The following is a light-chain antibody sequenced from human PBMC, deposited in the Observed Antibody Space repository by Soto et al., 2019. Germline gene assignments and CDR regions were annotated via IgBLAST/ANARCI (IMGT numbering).Light chain of an antibody. J-gene: IGLJ2*01. V-gene: IGLV2-11*01. Sequence: QSALTQPRSVSGSPGQSVAISCTGTSSDVGSSNFVSWYQQHPGKAPKHMIYDVTARPSGVPDRFSASKSGNTASLTISGLQAEDEADYYCCSYAGTFTPVVFGGGTKLTVL. CDR2: DVT. CDR1: SSDVGSSNF. CDR3: CSYAGTFTPVV.